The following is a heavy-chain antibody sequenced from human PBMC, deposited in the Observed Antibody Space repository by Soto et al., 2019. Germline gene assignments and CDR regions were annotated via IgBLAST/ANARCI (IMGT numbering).Heavy chain of an antibody. CDR1: DFTFSNYG. CDR2: LSNNGNNK. V-gene: IGHV3-30*18. J-gene: IGHJ4*02. CDR3: VKDGAYTGTYHLDH. D-gene: IGHD1-26*01. Sequence: QVQLVDSGGRVVQPGMSLSLSCAASDFTFSNYGIHWVRQAPGKGLEWVTHLSNNGNNKLYADSVKGRFIISRDDSKNTLYLQMTSLIPEDTDVYYCVKDGAYTGTYHLDHWVQGTLVTVSS.